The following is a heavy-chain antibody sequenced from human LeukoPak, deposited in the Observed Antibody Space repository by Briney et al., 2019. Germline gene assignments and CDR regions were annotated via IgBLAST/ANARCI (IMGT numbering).Heavy chain of an antibody. Sequence: SETLSLTCTVSGGSISSYYWSWIRQPPGKGLEWIGYIYYSGSTNYSPSLKSRVTISVDTSKNQFSLKLSSVTAADTAVYYCASLGPPTDAFDIWGQGTMVTVSS. CDR3: ASLGPPTDAFDI. CDR2: IYYSGST. CDR1: GGSISSYY. J-gene: IGHJ3*02. V-gene: IGHV4-59*01.